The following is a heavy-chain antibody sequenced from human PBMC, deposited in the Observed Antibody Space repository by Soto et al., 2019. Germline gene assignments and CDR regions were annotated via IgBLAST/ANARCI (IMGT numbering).Heavy chain of an antibody. Sequence: EVQLEESGGGLVQPGGSLTLSCAASGFTFSNSAVHWVRQASGKGLEWVGRVRSKGNNYATAYTESVKGRFTISRDDSKNTAYLQMNSLKTEDTAVYYCSALSYNSGWHYWGQGTLVTVSS. J-gene: IGHJ4*02. CDR3: SALSYNSGWHY. V-gene: IGHV3-73*01. D-gene: IGHD6-19*01. CDR1: GFTFSNSA. CDR2: VRSKGNNYAT.